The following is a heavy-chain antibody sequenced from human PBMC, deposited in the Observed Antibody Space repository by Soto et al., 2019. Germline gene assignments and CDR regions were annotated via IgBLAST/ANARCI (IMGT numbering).Heavy chain of an antibody. J-gene: IGHJ4*02. D-gene: IGHD3-10*01. CDR3: ARDLSGVGIESQ. CDR1: GFTFSSFT. V-gene: IGHV3-30*04. CDR2: ISGDKRDK. Sequence: HVQLVESGGGVVQPGRSLRLSCAASGFTFSSFTMHWVRQAPGEGLDWVAVISGDKRDKRYAGSVQGRFTISRDNSKSTLYLQMNNLRTEDTAIYYCARDLSGVGIESQWGQGTLVTVSS.